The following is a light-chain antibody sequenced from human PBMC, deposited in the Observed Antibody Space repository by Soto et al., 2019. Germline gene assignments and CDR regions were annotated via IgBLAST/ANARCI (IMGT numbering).Light chain of an antibody. Sequence: QSVLTQPPSVSGALGQRVTISCTGSSSNIGAGYDVQWYQQLPGTAPKLLIYGNSNRPSGVPDRFSGSKSGTSASLAITGLQAEDEADYYCQSYDSSLSGVVFGGGTNLTVL. V-gene: IGLV1-40*01. CDR1: SSNIGAGYD. CDR2: GNS. J-gene: IGLJ2*01. CDR3: QSYDSSLSGVV.